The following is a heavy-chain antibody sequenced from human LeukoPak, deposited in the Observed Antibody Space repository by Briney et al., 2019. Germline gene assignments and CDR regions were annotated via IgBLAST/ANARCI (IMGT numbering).Heavy chain of an antibody. CDR2: IYTSGST. D-gene: IGHD3-3*01. V-gene: IGHV4-4*07. CDR1: GGSISSYC. Sequence: PSETLSLTCTVSGGSISSYCWSWIRQPAGKGLEWIGRIYTSGSTNYNPSLKSRVTISVDTSKNQFSLKLSSVTAADTAVYYCASEITIFGVVIDYWGQGTLVTVSS. CDR3: ASEITIFGVVIDY. J-gene: IGHJ4*02.